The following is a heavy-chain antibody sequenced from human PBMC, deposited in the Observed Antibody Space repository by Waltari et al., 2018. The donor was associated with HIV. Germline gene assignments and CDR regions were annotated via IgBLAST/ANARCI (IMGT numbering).Heavy chain of an antibody. CDR3: ARARLVSRGQYCSTTSCLPHYYYYYGMDV. D-gene: IGHD2-2*01. CDR1: GGSFSGSY. Sequence: QVQLRQWGAGLLKPSETLSLTCAVYGGSFSGSYWSWIRQPPGKGLEWIGEINHSGSTNSNPSLKSRVTISVDTAKTQFSLKLTSVTAADTAVFYCARARLVSRGQYCSTTSCLPHYYYYYGMDVWGQGTTVTVSS. CDR2: INHSGST. V-gene: IGHV4-34*01. J-gene: IGHJ6*02.